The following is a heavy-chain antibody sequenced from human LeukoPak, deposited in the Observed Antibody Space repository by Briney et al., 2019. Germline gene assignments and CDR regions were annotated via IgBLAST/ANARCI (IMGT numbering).Heavy chain of an antibody. Sequence: PGGSLRLSCAASGFTFSSYGMHWVRQAPGNGLEWVAVIWYDGSNKYYADSVKGRFTISRDNSKNTLYLQMNSLRAEDTAVYYCAKDSMVYCSSTSCYGVNFDYWGQGTLVTVSS. J-gene: IGHJ4*02. CDR3: AKDSMVYCSSTSCYGVNFDY. V-gene: IGHV3-33*06. CDR2: IWYDGSNK. CDR1: GFTFSSYG. D-gene: IGHD2-2*01.